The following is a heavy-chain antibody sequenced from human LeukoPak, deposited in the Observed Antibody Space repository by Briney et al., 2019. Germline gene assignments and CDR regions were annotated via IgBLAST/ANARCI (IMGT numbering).Heavy chain of an antibody. CDR1: GFTFSSYW. CDR3: AREVLFGWFDP. V-gene: IGHV3-74*01. J-gene: IGHJ5*02. Sequence: SGGSLRLSCAASGFTFSSYWMHWVRQAPGKGLVWVSRINSDGSSTSYADSVKGRFTISRDNAKNTLYLQMNSLRAEDTAVYYCAREVLFGWFDPWGQGTLVTVSS. D-gene: IGHD3-10*01. CDR2: INSDGSST.